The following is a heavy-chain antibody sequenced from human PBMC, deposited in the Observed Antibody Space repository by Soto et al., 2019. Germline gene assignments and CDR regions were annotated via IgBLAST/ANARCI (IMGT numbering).Heavy chain of an antibody. D-gene: IGHD1-26*01. Sequence: GGSLRLSCVFSGFTFSTYTMNWARQAPGKGLEWVSSINGRSNYVYYADSVKGRFTISRDNAKNSLYLQMNRLRAEDTAIYYCAREDGVVGSSSAFDHWGLGTLVTVSS. CDR3: AREDGVVGSSSAFDH. V-gene: IGHV3-21*01. CDR1: GFTFSTYT. J-gene: IGHJ4*02. CDR2: INGRSNYV.